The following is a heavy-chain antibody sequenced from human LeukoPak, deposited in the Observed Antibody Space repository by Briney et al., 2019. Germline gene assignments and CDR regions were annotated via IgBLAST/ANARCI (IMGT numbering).Heavy chain of an antibody. CDR2: ISGSGSGI. D-gene: IGHD3-16*01. V-gene: IGHV3-23*01. CDR3: AKGIYDYVWGSAPDY. J-gene: IGHJ4*02. CDR1: AITFNTYA. Sequence: GGSLRLSCAASAITFNTYAMAWVRQAPGKGLEWVSSISGSGSGIFYADSVKGRFTISRDNSDNTLYLQLSRLRAEDTALYYCAKGIYDYVWGSAPDYWGRGTLVTVSS.